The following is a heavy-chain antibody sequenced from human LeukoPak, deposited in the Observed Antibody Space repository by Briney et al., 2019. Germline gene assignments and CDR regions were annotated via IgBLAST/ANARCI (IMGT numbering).Heavy chain of an antibody. Sequence: GGSLRLSCAASGSTFGDYAMHWVRQAPGKGLEWVSLIRADGGRTYYADSVNGRFTISRDNSKNSLYLQMNSLRTDDTALYYCATWAFYHGLDVWGQGSTVTVSS. CDR1: GSTFGDYA. J-gene: IGHJ6*02. CDR2: IRADGGRT. V-gene: IGHV3-43*02. D-gene: IGHD2/OR15-2a*01. CDR3: ATWAFYHGLDV.